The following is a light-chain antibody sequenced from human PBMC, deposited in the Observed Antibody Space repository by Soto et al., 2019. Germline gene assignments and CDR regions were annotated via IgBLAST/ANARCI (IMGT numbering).Light chain of an antibody. CDR2: GAS. CDR1: QSVSHNY. Sequence: EIVLTQSPGTLSLSPGQRATLSCRASQSVSHNYLAWYQQKPGQAARLLIYGASSRATGIPDRFGGSGSGTHFILTISRLEPEDFAVYYCQQYDKSWTFGQGTKVDIK. J-gene: IGKJ1*01. CDR3: QQYDKSWT. V-gene: IGKV3-20*01.